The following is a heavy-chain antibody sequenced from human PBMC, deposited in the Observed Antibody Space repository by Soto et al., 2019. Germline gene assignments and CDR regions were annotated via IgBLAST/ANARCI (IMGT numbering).Heavy chain of an antibody. CDR2: ISWNSGSI. CDR1: GFTFDDYA. V-gene: IGHV3-9*01. J-gene: IGHJ4*02. Sequence: GGSLRLSCAASGFTFDDYAMHWVRQAPGKGLEWVSGISWNSGSIGYADSVKGRFTISRDNAKNSLYLQMNSLRAGDTALYYCAKDFTGATTHDYFDYWGQGTLVTVSS. D-gene: IGHD1-26*01. CDR3: AKDFTGATTHDYFDY.